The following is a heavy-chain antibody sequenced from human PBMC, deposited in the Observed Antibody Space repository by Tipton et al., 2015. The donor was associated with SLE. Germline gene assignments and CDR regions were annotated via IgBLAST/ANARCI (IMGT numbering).Heavy chain of an antibody. CDR3: ARLRFGEYGSDY. J-gene: IGHJ4*02. CDR2: TYYRSKWFN. V-gene: IGHV6-1*01. D-gene: IGHD3-10*01. CDR1: GDSVSSNSAA. Sequence: GLVKPSQTLSLTCAISGDSVSSNSAAWNWIRQSPSRGLEWLGRTYYRSKWFNEYAGSVQSRVTIIPDTSKNQFSLKLSSVTAADTAVYYCARLRFGEYGSDYWGQGTLVTVSS.